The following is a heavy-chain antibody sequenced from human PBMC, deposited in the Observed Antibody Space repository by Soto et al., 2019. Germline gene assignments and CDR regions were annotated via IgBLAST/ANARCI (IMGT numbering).Heavy chain of an antibody. CDR1: GFSLSTSGVG. J-gene: IGHJ6*02. V-gene: IGHV2-5*02. CDR2: ICWDDDK. D-gene: IGHD2-21*02. Sequence: QITLKESGPTLVRPTQTLTLTCTFSGFSLSTSGVGVGWIRQPPGKALEWLALICWDDDKRYSPSLKSRLTITRDTSKNQVVLTMTHMDPVDTATYYCAHSRCGGDCLQSYSSHYYYGMDVWGQGTTVTVSS. CDR3: AHSRCGGDCLQSYSSHYYYGMDV.